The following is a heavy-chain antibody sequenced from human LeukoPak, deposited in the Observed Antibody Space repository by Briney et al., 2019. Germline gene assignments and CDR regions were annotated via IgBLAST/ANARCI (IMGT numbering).Heavy chain of an antibody. CDR2: INNSGST. J-gene: IGHJ5*02. D-gene: IGHD1-1*01. Sequence: SETLSLTCAVYGGSFSGYYWSWIRQPPGKGLEWIGEINNSGSTKYNPSLKSRVTISVDTSKNQFSLKLSSVTAADTAVYYCARGQENWNWFDPWGQGTLVTVSS. V-gene: IGHV4-34*01. CDR1: GGSFSGYY. CDR3: ARGQENWNWFDP.